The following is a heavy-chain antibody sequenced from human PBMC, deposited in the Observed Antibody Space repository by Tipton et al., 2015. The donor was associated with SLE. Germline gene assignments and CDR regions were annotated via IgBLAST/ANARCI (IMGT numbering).Heavy chain of an antibody. CDR1: GGSISSGSYY. CDR2: TYTSGST. J-gene: IGHJ6*03. D-gene: IGHD4/OR15-4a*01. CDR3: ARCAPGDYYYYYYMDV. Sequence: TLSLTCTVSGGSISSGSYYWSWIRQPAGKGLEWIGRTYTSGSTNYNPSLKSRVTISVDTSKNQFSLKLSSVTAADTAVYYCARCAPGDYYYYYYMDVWGKGTTVTVSS. V-gene: IGHV4-61*02.